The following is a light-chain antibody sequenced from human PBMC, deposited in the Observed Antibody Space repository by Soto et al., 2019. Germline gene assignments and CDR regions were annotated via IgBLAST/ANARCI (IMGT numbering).Light chain of an antibody. J-gene: IGKJ1*01. CDR1: QSVSSSY. CDR3: QQYGSSPTT. Sequence: EIVLTQSPGTLSLSPGERATLSCRASQSVSSSYLAWYQQKPGQAPRLLIYCASSRATGIPDRFSGSGSGTDFILTISRLEPEDFAVYYCQQYGSSPTTFGQGTKGEIK. CDR2: CAS. V-gene: IGKV3-20*01.